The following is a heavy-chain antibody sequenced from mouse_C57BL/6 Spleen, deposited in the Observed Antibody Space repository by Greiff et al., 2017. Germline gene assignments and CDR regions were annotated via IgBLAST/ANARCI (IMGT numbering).Heavy chain of an antibody. CDR2: INYDGSST. CDR1: GFTFSDYY. CDR3: ARGRDDEFSYYFDY. J-gene: IGHJ2*01. V-gene: IGHV5-16*01. D-gene: IGHD2-3*01. Sequence: EVKLVESEGGLVQPGSSMKLSCTASGFTFSDYYMAWVRQVPEKGLEWVANINYDGSSTYYLDSLKSRFIISRDNETNILYLQMSSLKSEDTATYYCARGRDDEFSYYFDYWGQGTTLTVSS.